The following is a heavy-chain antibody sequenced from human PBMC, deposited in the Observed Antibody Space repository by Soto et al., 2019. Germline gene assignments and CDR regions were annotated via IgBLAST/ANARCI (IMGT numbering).Heavy chain of an antibody. CDR3: AASIFYYGMDV. CDR1: GYTFTNYR. V-gene: IGHV5-51*01. CDR2: IYPGDSDT. Sequence: GESLKISCKGSGYTFTNYRIGWVRQMPGKGLEWMGIIYPGDSDTKYNPSFQGQVTISADKSITTTYLRWTSLKASDTAIYYCAASIFYYGMDVWGQGTTVTVSS. J-gene: IGHJ6*02.